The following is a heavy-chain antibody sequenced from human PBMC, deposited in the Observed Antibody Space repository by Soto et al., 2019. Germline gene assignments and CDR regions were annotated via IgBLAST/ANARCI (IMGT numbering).Heavy chain of an antibody. CDR3: AMLDNYVTPTPQDV. J-gene: IGHJ6*02. D-gene: IGHD3-16*01. CDR1: GYIFVNYG. CDR2: ISPYRGNT. V-gene: IGHV1-18*01. Sequence: QVQLVQSGDEVRKPGSSVKVSCKASGYIFVNYGIAWVRQAPGQGLGWMGWISPYRGNTHYASKVQGRLTMTTDTSTSTAYMYLVSLTSDDTAVYYCAMLDNYVTPTPQDVWGHGTSVTVSS.